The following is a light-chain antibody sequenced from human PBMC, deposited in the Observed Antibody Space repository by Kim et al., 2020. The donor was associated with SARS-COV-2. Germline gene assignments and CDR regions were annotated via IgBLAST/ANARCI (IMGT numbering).Light chain of an antibody. CDR2: AAS. J-gene: IGKJ1*01. CDR1: QGIGNH. CDR3: QQLNSYPWT. Sequence: ESVGDRVAVTCRASQGIGNHLAWYQQKPGKAPKLLIFAASTLQSGVPSRFSGSGSGTEFTLTVSSLQPEDFATYYCQQLNSYPWTFGQGTKVDIK. V-gene: IGKV1-9*01.